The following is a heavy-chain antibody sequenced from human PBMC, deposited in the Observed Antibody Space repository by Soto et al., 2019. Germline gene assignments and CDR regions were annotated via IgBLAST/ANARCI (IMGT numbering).Heavy chain of an antibody. J-gene: IGHJ6*02. CDR2: IIPIFGTA. D-gene: IGHD1-26*01. V-gene: IGHV1-69*13. CDR1: GGTFSSYA. CDR3: ARDRGIVGATGSYYYGMDV. Sequence: SVKVSCKASGGTFSSYAISWVRQAPGQGLEWMGGIIPIFGTANYAQKFQGRVTITADESTSTAYMELSSLRSEDTAVYYCARDRGIVGATGSYYYGMDVWGQGTTVTVSS.